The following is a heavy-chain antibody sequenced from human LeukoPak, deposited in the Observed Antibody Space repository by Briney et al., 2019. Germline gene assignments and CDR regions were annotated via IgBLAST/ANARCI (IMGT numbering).Heavy chain of an antibody. CDR2: INHSGST. CDR3: ARSMIVVAPVGYYFDY. CDR1: GGSFSGYY. Sequence: SETLSLTCAVYGGSFSGYYWSWIRQPPGKGLEWIGEINHSGSTNYNPSLKSRVTISVDTSKNQFSLKLSSVTAADTAVYYCARSMIVVAPVGYYFDYWGQGTLVTVSS. V-gene: IGHV4-34*01. J-gene: IGHJ4*02. D-gene: IGHD3-22*01.